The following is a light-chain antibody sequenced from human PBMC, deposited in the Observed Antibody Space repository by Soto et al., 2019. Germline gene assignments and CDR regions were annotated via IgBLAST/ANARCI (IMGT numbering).Light chain of an antibody. CDR1: ENVRTF. V-gene: IGKV3-11*01. Sequence: EVVLTQSPATLSLSPGERATLSCRASENVRTFVDWYQQKPGQAPRLLMFGASNRATGIPARFSGSGSGTDFTLTISNLEPEDFAVYYCQQYNNWPPTFGQGTKVEIK. J-gene: IGKJ1*01. CDR3: QQYNNWPPT. CDR2: GAS.